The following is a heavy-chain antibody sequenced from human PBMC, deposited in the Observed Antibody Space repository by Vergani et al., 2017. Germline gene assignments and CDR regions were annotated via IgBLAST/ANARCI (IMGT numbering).Heavy chain of an antibody. CDR2: ISSSSSTI. Sequence: EVQLLESGGGLVQPGGSLRLSCAASGFTFSSYAMSWVRQAPGKGLEWVSYISSSSSTIYYADSVKGRFTISRDNAKNSLYLQMNSLRAGDTAVYYCARAGDPYYFDYWGQGTLVTVSS. J-gene: IGHJ4*02. CDR1: GFTFSSYA. V-gene: IGHV3-48*04. CDR3: ARAGDPYYFDY.